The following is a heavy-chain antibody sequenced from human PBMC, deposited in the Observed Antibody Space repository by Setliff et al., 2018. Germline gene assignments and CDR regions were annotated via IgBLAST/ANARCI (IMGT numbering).Heavy chain of an antibody. D-gene: IGHD1-7*01. J-gene: IGHJ4*02. CDR1: GFTFSTYA. Sequence: GGSLRLSCAASGFTFSTYAMSLVRQAPGKGLEWVSTIYSGDRNTFYTDSVKGRFTIFRDGSKNTLFLHMTSLRAEDTAVYYCAKPQVELRWGFESWGQGTPGTVSS. CDR2: IYSGDRNT. V-gene: IGHV3-23*03. CDR3: AKPQVELRWGFES.